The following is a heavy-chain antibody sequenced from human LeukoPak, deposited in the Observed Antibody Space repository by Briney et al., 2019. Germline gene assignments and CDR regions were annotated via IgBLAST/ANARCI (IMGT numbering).Heavy chain of an antibody. D-gene: IGHD3-22*01. V-gene: IGHV4-59*01. CDR3: ARETAYYYDSRGWFDP. CDR1: GGSISSYY. Sequence: SETLSLTCTVSGGSISSYYLSWIRQPPGKGLEWIGYIYYSGSTNYNPSLKSRVTISVDTSKNQFSLKLSSVTAADTAVYYCARETAYYYDSRGWFDPWGQGTLVTVSS. J-gene: IGHJ5*02. CDR2: IYYSGST.